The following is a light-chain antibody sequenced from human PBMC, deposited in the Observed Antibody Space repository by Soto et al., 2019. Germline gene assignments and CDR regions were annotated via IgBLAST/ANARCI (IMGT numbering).Light chain of an antibody. Sequence: EIVLTQSPGTLSLSPGERATLSCRASQSISSNYLAWYQQKPGQAPRLLIYGASSRATGIPDRFSGSGSGTDFTLTISRLEPEDFAVYYCQQYGGSAQFTFWQGTKLEIK. CDR2: GAS. J-gene: IGKJ2*01. CDR1: QSISSNY. V-gene: IGKV3-20*01. CDR3: QQYGGSAQFT.